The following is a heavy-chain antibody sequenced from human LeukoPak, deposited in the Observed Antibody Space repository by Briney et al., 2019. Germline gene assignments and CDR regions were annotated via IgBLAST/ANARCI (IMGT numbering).Heavy chain of an antibody. CDR3: AREMATITDFDY. V-gene: IGHV4-4*07. CDR2: FYNSGST. J-gene: IGHJ4*02. Sequence: KPSETLSLTCTVSGGSISGYYWSWIRQPAGKGLEWIGRFYNSGSTKYNPSLKSRVTMSIDTSKNEFYLKLTSVTAADTAVYYCAREMATITDFDYWGQGTLVTVSS. D-gene: IGHD5-24*01. CDR1: GGSISGYY.